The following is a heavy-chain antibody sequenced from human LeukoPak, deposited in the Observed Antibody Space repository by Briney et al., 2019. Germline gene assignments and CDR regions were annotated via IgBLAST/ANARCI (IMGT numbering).Heavy chain of an antibody. CDR1: GGSISSSSYY. D-gene: IGHD3-22*01. Sequence: KTSETLSLTCTVSGGSISSSSYYWGWIRQPPGKGLEWIGSIYYSGSTYYNPSLKSRVTISVDTSKNQFSLKLSSVTAADTAVYYCARHKSPNYYDSSGYLEDWFDPWGQGTLVTVSS. CDR3: ARHKSPNYYDSSGYLEDWFDP. CDR2: IYYSGST. V-gene: IGHV4-39*01. J-gene: IGHJ5*02.